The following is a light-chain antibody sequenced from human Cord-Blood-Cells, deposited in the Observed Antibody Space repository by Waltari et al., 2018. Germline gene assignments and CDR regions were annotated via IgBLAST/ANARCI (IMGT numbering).Light chain of an antibody. CDR2: EGS. CDR3: CSYAGSSTFLV. V-gene: IGLV2-23*03. Sequence: QSDLPQPASVSGSPGQSITISCTGTSRDVGRYNLVSWYQQHPGKAPKLMIYEGSKRPSGVSNRFSGSKSGNTASLTISGLQAEDEADYYCCSYAGSSTFLVFGGGTKLTVL. CDR1: SRDVGRYNL. J-gene: IGLJ2*01.